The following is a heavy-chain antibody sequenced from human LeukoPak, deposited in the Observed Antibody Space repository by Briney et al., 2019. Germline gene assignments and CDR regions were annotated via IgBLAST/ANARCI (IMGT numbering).Heavy chain of an antibody. D-gene: IGHD3-22*01. CDR1: GGSISSGGYY. V-gene: IGHV4-31*03. CDR3: AREGDSSGYCDY. Sequence: PSETLSLTCTVSGGSISSGGYYWSWIRQHPGKGLEWIGYIYYSGSTYYNPSLKSRVTISVDTSKNQFSLKLSSVTAADTAVYYCAREGDSSGYCDYWGQGTLVTVSS. J-gene: IGHJ4*02. CDR2: IYYSGST.